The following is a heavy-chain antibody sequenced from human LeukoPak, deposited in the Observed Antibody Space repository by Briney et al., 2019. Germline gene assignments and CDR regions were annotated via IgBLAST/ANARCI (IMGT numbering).Heavy chain of an antibody. CDR3: ARGYSSSWYGYYYMDV. Sequence: GGSLRLSCAASGFTFSSYSMNWVRQAPGKGLEWVSSISSSSSYIYYADSVKGRFTISRDNAKNSLYLQMNSLRAEDTAVYYCARGYSSSWYGYYYMDVWGKGTTVTVSS. D-gene: IGHD6-13*01. V-gene: IGHV3-21*01. CDR1: GFTFSSYS. CDR2: ISSSSSYI. J-gene: IGHJ6*03.